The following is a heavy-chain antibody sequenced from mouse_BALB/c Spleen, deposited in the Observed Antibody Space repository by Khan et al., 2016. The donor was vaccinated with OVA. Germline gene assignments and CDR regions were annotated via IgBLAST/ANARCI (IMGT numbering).Heavy chain of an antibody. J-gene: IGHJ2*01. CDR1: GFTFTRYG. CDR3: AAAYYRNYFDY. D-gene: IGHD2-12*01. Sequence: VQLKQSGDELGRPGTSLQLSSKPSGFTFTRYGIKWVKQRPGQGLEWIGYIYPGNGYTAYNENFQGKDTLTSDTSASTAYMQFRSLTTKISAIYFCAAAYYRNYFDYWGQGTTLTVAA. V-gene: IGHV1S134*01. CDR2: IYPGNGYT.